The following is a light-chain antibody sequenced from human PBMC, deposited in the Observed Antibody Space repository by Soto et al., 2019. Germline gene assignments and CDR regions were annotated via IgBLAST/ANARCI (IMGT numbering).Light chain of an antibody. CDR3: QQSYSTPV. J-gene: IGKJ2*01. V-gene: IGKV1-39*01. CDR1: QSISSY. CDR2: AAS. Sequence: DIQMTQSPSSLSASVGDRVTITCRASQSISSYLNWYQQKPGKAPKLLIYAASSLQSGVPSRFSGSGSGTAFTLTISRLLSEDFAPYYCQQSYSTPVFGQGTKLEIK.